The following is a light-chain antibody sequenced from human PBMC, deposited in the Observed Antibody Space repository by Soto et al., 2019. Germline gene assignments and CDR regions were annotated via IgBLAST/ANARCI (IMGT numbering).Light chain of an antibody. Sequence: DIVMTQSPLSLPVTPGEPASISCRSSQSLLHSNGYNYLDWYLQKPGQSPQLLIYLCSHRASGVHDRFSGSGSGTDFTLKISRVEAEDVGVYYCMQALPTLTFGGGTKVEIK. CDR3: MQALPTLT. CDR2: LCS. J-gene: IGKJ4*01. V-gene: IGKV2-28*01. CDR1: QSLLHSNGYNY.